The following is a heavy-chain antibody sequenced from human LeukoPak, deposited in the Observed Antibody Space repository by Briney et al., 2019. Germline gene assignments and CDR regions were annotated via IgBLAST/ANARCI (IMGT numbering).Heavy chain of an antibody. CDR1: GGSISSSSYY. J-gene: IGHJ3*02. D-gene: IGHD3-22*01. CDR2: IYYSGST. CDR3: AGGDITTRFRPAAFDI. V-gene: IGHV4-61*05. Sequence: KPSETLSLTCTVSGGSISSSSYYWSWIRQPPGKGLEWIGYIYYSGSTNYNPSLKSRVTISVDTSKNQFSLKLSSVTAADTAVYYCAGGDITTRFRPAAFDIWGQGTMVTVSS.